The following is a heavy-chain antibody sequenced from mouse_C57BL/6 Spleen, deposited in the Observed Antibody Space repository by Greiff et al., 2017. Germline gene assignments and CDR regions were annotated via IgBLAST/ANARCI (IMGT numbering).Heavy chain of an antibody. V-gene: IGHV5-4*01. CDR2: ISDGGSYT. J-gene: IGHJ3*01. CDR1: GFTFSSYA. CDR3: EREGDDGSWLAY. Sequence: EVQVVESGGGLVKPGGSLKLSCAASGFTFSSYAMSWVRQTPEQRLEWVATISDGGSYTYYPDNVKGRVTISRDNAKNNLYLQLSHLKSEDTAMYYCEREGDDGSWLAYWGQGTLVTVSA. D-gene: IGHD2-12*01.